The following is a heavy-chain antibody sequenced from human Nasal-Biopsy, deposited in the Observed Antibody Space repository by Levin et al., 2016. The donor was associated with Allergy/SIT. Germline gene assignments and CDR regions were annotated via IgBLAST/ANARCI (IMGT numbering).Heavy chain of an antibody. CDR1: GFTLGREW. CDR3: ARDPMRYCHSRDCYTSNYYYGMDV. CDR2: IKQDGSET. V-gene: IGHV3-7*01. J-gene: IGHJ6*02. D-gene: IGHD2-2*02. Sequence: RGGSLRLSCAAFGFTLGREWMSWVRQAPGKGLEWVANIKQDGSETHYVDSVKGRFSISRDNDKNSLYLQMNSLRAEDTAVYYCARDPMRYCHSRDCYTSNYYYGMDVWGLGTTVTVSS.